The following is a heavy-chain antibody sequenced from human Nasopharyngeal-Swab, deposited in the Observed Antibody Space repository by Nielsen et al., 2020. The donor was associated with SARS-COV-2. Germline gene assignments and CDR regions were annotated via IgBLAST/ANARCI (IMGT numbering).Heavy chain of an antibody. CDR1: GYTLTELS. J-gene: IGHJ6*02. CDR2: FDPEDGET. CDR3: AAYSSGPYYYYYGMDV. V-gene: IGHV1-24*01. Sequence: ASVKVSCKVSGYTLTELSMHWVRQAPGKGLEWMGGFDPEDGETIYAQKFQGRVTMTEDTSTDTAYMELSSLRSEDTAVYYCAAYSSGPYYYYYGMDVWGQGTTVTVSS. D-gene: IGHD4-11*01.